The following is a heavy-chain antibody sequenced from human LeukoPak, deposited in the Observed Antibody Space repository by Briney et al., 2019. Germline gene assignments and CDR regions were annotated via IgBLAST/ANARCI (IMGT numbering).Heavy chain of an antibody. Sequence: SETLSLTCAVYGGSFSGYYWSWIRQPPGKGLEWIGEINHSGSTNYNPSLKSRVTISVDTSKNQFSLKLSSVTAADSAVYYCARGHDYYGSGRQSWLDPWGQGILVTVSS. D-gene: IGHD3-10*01. J-gene: IGHJ5*02. CDR1: GGSFSGYY. CDR3: ARGHDYYGSGRQSWLDP. V-gene: IGHV4-34*01. CDR2: INHSGST.